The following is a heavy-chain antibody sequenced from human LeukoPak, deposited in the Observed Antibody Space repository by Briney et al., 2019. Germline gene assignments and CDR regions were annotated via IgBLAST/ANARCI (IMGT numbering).Heavy chain of an antibody. CDR2: IRSKAYGGTT. J-gene: IGHJ4*02. D-gene: IGHD3-3*01. CDR3: TRAFYDFLGLEDY. Sequence: GGSLRLSCTASGFTFGDYAMSWFRQAPGKGLEWVGFIRSKAYGGTTEYAASVKGRFTISRGDSKSIAYLQMNSLKTEDTAVYYCTRAFYDFLGLEDYWGQGTLVTVSS. V-gene: IGHV3-49*03. CDR1: GFTFGDYA.